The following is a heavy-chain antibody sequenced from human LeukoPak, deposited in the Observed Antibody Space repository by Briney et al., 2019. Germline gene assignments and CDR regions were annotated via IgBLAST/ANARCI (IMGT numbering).Heavy chain of an antibody. CDR2: ISGSGGST. CDR1: GFTFSSYA. D-gene: IGHD3-16*01. V-gene: IGHV3-23*01. Sequence: GGSLRLSCAASGFTFSSYAMGWVRQAPGKGLEWVSAISGSGGSTYYADSVKGRLTISRDNSKNTLYLQMSSLRAEDTAVYYSAWGFSCRLKYFDYWGQGTLVTVSS. CDR3: AWGFSCRLKYFDY. J-gene: IGHJ4*02.